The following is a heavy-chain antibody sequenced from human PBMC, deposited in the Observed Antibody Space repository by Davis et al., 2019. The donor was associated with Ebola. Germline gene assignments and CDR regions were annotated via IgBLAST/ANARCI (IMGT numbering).Heavy chain of an antibody. Sequence: PSETLSLTCTVYGVSISSYYWSWIRQTPGKGLEYIGYISYSGSTMYKPSIESRVTMSFDTSNNQISLKVTSVTAADTAVYYCARSSGWYTPFDSWGQGSLVTVSS. CDR1: GVSISSYY. CDR3: ARSSGWYTPFDS. D-gene: IGHD6-19*01. CDR2: ISYSGST. V-gene: IGHV4-59*08. J-gene: IGHJ4*02.